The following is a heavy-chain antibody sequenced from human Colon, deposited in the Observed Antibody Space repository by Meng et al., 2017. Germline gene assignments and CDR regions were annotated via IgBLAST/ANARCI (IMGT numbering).Heavy chain of an antibody. CDR1: GESFSGYY. CDR2: INHSGRT. J-gene: IGHJ4*02. CDR3: GRPEGR. V-gene: IGHV4-34*01. D-gene: IGHD6-6*01. Sequence: QLQLQQWGAGLLKPSETLSLTCAVYGESFSGYYWSWIRQPPGKGLEWIGEINHSGRTNYNPSLKSRLTISVDTSKNQFSLNLRSVTAADTAVYFCGRPEGRWGQGTLVTVSS.